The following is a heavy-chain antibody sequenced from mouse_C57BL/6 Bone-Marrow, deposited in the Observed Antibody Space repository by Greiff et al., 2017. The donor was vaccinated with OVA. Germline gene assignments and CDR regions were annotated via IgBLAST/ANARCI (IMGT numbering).Heavy chain of an antibody. D-gene: IGHD2-4*01. CDR2: SRNKANDYTT. CDR1: GFTFSDFY. V-gene: IGHV7-1*01. Sequence: EVKLMESGGGLVQSGRSLRLSCATSGFTFSDFYMEWVRQAPGKGLEWIAASRNKANDYTTEYSASVKGRFIVSRDTSQSILYLQMNALRAEDTAIYYCARDARGAYDSFAYWGQGTLVTVSA. CDR3: ARDARGAYDSFAY. J-gene: IGHJ3*01.